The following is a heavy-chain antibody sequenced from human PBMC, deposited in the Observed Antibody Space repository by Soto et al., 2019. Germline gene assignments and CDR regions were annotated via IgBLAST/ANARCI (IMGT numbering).Heavy chain of an antibody. J-gene: IGHJ4*02. V-gene: IGHV3-74*01. CDR2: IKSDGSGT. D-gene: IGHD3-16*01. Sequence: PGGSLRLSCAASGFTFTIYWMHWVRQAPGQGLVWVSSIKSDGSGTNYADSVKGRFTVSRDSAKNTVYLQMNSLRAEDTAVYYCARGGRGGFDYWGQGALVTVSS. CDR3: ARGGRGGFDY. CDR1: GFTFTIYW.